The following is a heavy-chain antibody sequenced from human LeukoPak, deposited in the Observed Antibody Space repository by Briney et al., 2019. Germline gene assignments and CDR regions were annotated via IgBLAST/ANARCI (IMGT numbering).Heavy chain of an antibody. CDR1: GFTFSSYW. V-gene: IGHV3-7*01. CDR2: IKQDGSEK. CDR3: TREGITAAADY. D-gene: IGHD6-13*01. J-gene: IGHJ4*02. Sequence: GGSLRLSCAASGFTFSSYWMSWVRQAPGKGLEWVANIKQDGSEKYYVDSVKGRFTISRDNAKNSLYLQLNSLRAEDTAVYYCTREGITAAADYWGQGTLVTVSS.